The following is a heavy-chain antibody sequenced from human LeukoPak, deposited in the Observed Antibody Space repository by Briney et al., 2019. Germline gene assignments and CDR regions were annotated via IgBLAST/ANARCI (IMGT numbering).Heavy chain of an antibody. CDR1: GFTFSSYA. V-gene: IGHV3-23*01. CDR2: ISGSGGST. CDR3: AKIGVEYSNYLYTVLDYYYYGMDV. Sequence: GGSLRLSCAASGFTFSSYAMSWVRQAPGKGLEWVSAISGSGGSTYYADSVKGRFTISRDNSKNTLYLQMNSLRAEDTAVYYCAKIGVEYSNYLYTVLDYYYYGMDVWGQGTTVTVSS. J-gene: IGHJ6*02. D-gene: IGHD4-11*01.